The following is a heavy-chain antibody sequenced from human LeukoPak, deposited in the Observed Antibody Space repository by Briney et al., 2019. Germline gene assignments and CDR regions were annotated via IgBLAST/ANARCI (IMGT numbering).Heavy chain of an antibody. CDR1: GFTFSSYV. V-gene: IGHV3-64*01. CDR3: AKGIVVVVAATGYFDY. CDR2: IDGNGGST. J-gene: IGHJ4*02. Sequence: GGSLRLSCAASGFTFSSYVMHWVRQAPGKGLEYVSTIDGNGGSTYYANSVKGRFTISRDNSKNTLNLQMGSLRAEDTAVYYCAKGIVVVVAATGYFDYWGQGTLVTVSS. D-gene: IGHD2-15*01.